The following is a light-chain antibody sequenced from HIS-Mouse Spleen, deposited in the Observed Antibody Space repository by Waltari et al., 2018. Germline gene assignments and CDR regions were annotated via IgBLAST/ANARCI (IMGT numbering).Light chain of an antibody. V-gene: IGLV3-10*01. Sequence: SYELTQPPSLSVSPGQTARITCSGDPLPKQYASWYQQKSGQAPVLVIYEDSKRPSGIPERFSGSSSGTMATLTISGAQVEDEADYYCYSTDSSGNHRVFGGGTKLTVL. CDR2: EDS. J-gene: IGLJ2*01. CDR3: YSTDSSGNHRV. CDR1: PLPKQY.